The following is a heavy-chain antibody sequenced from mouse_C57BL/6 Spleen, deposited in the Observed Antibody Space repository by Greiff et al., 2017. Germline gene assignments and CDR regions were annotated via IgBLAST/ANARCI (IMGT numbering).Heavy chain of an antibody. D-gene: IGHD2-10*02. J-gene: IGHJ3*01. CDR3: ARGYGNYQAWFAY. CDR1: GYTFTDYN. Sequence: EVQLQQSGPELVKPGASVKMSCKASGYTFTDYNMHWVKQSHGKSLEWIGYINPNNGGTSYNQKFKGKVTLTVYKYYSTAYMELRSLTSEDSAVYYCARGYGNYQAWFAYWGQGTLVTVSA. CDR2: INPNNGGT. V-gene: IGHV1-22*01.